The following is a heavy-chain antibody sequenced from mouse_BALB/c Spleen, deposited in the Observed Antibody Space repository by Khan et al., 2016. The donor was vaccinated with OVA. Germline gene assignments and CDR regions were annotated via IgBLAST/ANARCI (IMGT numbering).Heavy chain of an antibody. D-gene: IGHD1-3*01. Sequence: EVMLVESGGGLVQPGGSRKLSCTASGFTFSSFGMHWVRQTPEKGLEWVAYISGGSTSISYADTVKGRFTISRDNPKNTLFLQMTSLRSEDTAMXYCSRSSYCTNTCVNFDFWGQGTTLTVSS. CDR3: SRSSYCTNTCVNFDF. CDR1: GFTFSSFG. J-gene: IGHJ2*01. V-gene: IGHV5-17*02. CDR2: ISGGSTSI.